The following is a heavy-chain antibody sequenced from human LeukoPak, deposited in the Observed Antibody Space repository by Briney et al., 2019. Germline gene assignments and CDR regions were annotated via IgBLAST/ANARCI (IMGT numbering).Heavy chain of an antibody. CDR3: ARDSTPTYYSGTYYFEY. V-gene: IGHV1-46*01. D-gene: IGHD1-26*01. J-gene: IGHJ4*02. CDR1: GYTFASYY. Sequence: ASVKVSCKASGYTFASYYMHWVRQAPGQGLEWMGIINPSGGSTTYAQKFQGRVTMTRDTSTSTVYVELSSPRSEDTAVYYCARDSTPTYYSGTYYFEYWGQGTLVTVSS. CDR2: INPSGGST.